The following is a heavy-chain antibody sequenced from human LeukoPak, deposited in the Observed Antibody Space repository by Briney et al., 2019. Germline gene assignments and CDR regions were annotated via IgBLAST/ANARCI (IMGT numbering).Heavy chain of an antibody. J-gene: IGHJ3*02. CDR3: ARDGVRELTSPDAFDI. V-gene: IGHV1-18*01. CDR1: GYTFTSYG. Sequence: ASVKVSCKASGYTFTSYGISWVRQAPGQGLEWMGWISAYNGNTNYARKLQGRVTMTTDTSTSTAYMELRSLRSDDTAVYYCARDGVRELTSPDAFDIWGQGTMVTVSS. CDR2: ISAYNGNT. D-gene: IGHD1-26*01.